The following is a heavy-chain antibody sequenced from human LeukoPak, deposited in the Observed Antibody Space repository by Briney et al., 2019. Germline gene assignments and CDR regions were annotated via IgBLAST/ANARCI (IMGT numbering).Heavy chain of an antibody. J-gene: IGHJ3*02. CDR3: AREWLGESGKRGAFDI. D-gene: IGHD3-16*01. CDR1: GYPFTSYY. Sequence: ASVTVSCKAYGYPFTSYYMHWVRQAPGQGLEWMGIINPSGGSTSYAQKFQGRVTMTRDTSTSTVYMELSSLRSEDTAVYYCAREWLGESGKRGAFDIWGQGTMVTVSS. V-gene: IGHV1-46*01. CDR2: INPSGGST.